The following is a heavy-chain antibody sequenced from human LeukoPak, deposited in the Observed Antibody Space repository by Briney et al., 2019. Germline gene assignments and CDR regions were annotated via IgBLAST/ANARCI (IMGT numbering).Heavy chain of an antibody. J-gene: IGHJ4*02. V-gene: IGHV4-59*01. CDR2: IYYSGST. CDR1: GGSISSYY. D-gene: IGHD6-6*01. CDR3: ARAIAAPGDYFDY. Sequence: SETLSLTCAVSGGSISSYYWSWIRQPPGKGLEWIGYIYYSGSTNYNPSLKSRVTISVDTSKNQFSLKLSSVTAADTAVYYCARAIAAPGDYFDYWGQGTLVTVSS.